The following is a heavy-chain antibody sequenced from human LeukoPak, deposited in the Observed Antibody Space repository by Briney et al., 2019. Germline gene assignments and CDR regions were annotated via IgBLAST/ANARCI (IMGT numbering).Heavy chain of an antibody. V-gene: IGHV3-30*03. CDR2: ISYDGSTT. CDR1: GFTFSNYG. Sequence: GGSLRLSCAASGFTFSNYGMHWVRQAPGKGLEWVAVISYDGSTTYYADSIKGRFTISRDNSKNMLYLHMNSLRAEDTAVYYCATPQNRGWGQGTLVTVSS. J-gene: IGHJ4*02. CDR3: ATPQNRG.